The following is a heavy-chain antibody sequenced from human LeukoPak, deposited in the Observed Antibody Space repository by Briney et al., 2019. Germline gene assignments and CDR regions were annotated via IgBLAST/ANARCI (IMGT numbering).Heavy chain of an antibody. J-gene: IGHJ4*02. CDR2: IYYSGRA. V-gene: IGHV4-59*01. D-gene: IGHD6-6*01. CDR1: GGSISSYY. Sequence: EPSDTLSLTCTAPGGSISSYYWSWIRQPPGKGLEGTGYIYYSGRAHYKPSLKSRVTLSAETTQNQLSMRLRSVRDADTGVYYCARTYSSSDDYWGQGTLVTVSS. CDR3: ARTYSSSDDY.